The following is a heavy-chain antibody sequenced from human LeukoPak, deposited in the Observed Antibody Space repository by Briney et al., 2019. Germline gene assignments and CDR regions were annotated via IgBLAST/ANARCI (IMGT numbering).Heavy chain of an antibody. CDR2: ISSSSSYI. V-gene: IGHV3-21*01. Sequence: PGGSLRLSCAASGFTFSSYSMNWVRQAPGKGLEWVSSISSSSSYIYYADSVKGRFTISRDNSKNTLYLQMNSLRAEDTAVYYCARDGSASGYLYYFDYWGQGTLVTVSS. CDR3: ARDGSASGYLYYFDY. CDR1: GFTFSSYS. J-gene: IGHJ4*02. D-gene: IGHD3-22*01.